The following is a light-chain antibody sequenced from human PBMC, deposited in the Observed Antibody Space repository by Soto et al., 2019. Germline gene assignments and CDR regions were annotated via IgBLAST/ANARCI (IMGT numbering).Light chain of an antibody. CDR2: GAS. CDR1: QSVTSRY. Sequence: TGLSKSAGTLSLSPGERATLSCRASQSVTSRYLAWYQQKPGQAPRLLIFGASIRDTGIPDRFSGSGSGTDFTLTISSLQSEDFAVYYCQQYNNWPPRLTFGGGTKVDIK. V-gene: IGKV3-20*01. J-gene: IGKJ4*01. CDR3: QQYNNWPPRLT.